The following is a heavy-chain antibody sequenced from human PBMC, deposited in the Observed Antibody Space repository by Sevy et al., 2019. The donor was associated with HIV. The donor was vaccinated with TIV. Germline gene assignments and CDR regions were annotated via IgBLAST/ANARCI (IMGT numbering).Heavy chain of an antibody. D-gene: IGHD3-22*01. CDR3: AHGGLLLAFDY. Sequence: SGPTLVNPTQTLTLTYTFSGFSLSTRGVGVGWIRQPPGKALEWLALIYWNDDKRYSPSLKSRLTITKDTSKNQVVLTMTNMDPVDTATYYCAHGGLLLAFDYWGQGTLVTVSS. CDR2: IYWNDDK. V-gene: IGHV2-5*01. CDR1: GFSLSTRGVG. J-gene: IGHJ4*02.